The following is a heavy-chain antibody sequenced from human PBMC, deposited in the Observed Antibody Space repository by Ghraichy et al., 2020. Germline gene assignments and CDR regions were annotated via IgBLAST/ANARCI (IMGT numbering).Heavy chain of an antibody. J-gene: IGHJ4*02. Sequence: ASVKVSCQAFGYTFTSYDINWVRQTTGQGLEWMGWMNPVSGNTGYVEKFQGRVTMTRDTSISTAYMELSNLRSDDTAVYYCTTADRGYNYGDYWGQGTPVTASS. CDR1: GYTFTSYD. CDR2: MNPVSGNT. V-gene: IGHV1-8*01. D-gene: IGHD5-18*01. CDR3: TTADRGYNYGDY.